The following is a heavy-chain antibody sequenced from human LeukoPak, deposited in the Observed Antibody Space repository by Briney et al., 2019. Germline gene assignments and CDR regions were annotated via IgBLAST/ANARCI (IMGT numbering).Heavy chain of an antibody. CDR1: GFTFSSYE. CDR2: ISSSGSTI. CDR3: AKADYYDSSGPEIN. D-gene: IGHD3-22*01. J-gene: IGHJ4*02. Sequence: GGSLRLSCAASGFTFSSYEMNWVRQAPGKGLEWVSYISSSGSTIYYADSVKGRFTISRDNAKNSLYLQMNSLRAEDTAVYYCAKADYYDSSGPEINWGQGTLVTVSS. V-gene: IGHV3-48*03.